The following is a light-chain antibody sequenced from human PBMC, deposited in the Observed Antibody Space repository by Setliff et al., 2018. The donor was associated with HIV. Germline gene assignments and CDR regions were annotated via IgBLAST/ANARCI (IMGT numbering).Light chain of an antibody. V-gene: IGLV3-27*01. CDR1: VLAKKY. CDR3: YSAADNETV. CDR2: EDN. J-gene: IGLJ1*01. Sequence: YELTQPSSVSVSPGQTARITCSGDVLAKKYARWFQQKPGQAPVLVIYEDNERPSGIPERFSGSSSGTTVTLTISGAQVEDEADYYCYSAADNETVFGTGTKVTVL.